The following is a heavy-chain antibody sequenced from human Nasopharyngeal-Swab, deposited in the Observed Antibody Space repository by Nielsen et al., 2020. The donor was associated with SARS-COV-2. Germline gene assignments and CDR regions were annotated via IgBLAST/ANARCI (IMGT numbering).Heavy chain of an antibody. CDR3: ASAVTGTLY. Sequence: GESLKISCAASGFNVSNNYMTWVRQAPGKGLEWVSIIYSSGSIYHADSVKGRFIISRDTSKNTLSLRMNSLRVEDTAVYYCASAVTGTLYWGQGTLVTVSS. CDR1: GFNVSNNY. J-gene: IGHJ1*01. CDR2: IYSSGSI. D-gene: IGHD6-13*01. V-gene: IGHV3-53*01.